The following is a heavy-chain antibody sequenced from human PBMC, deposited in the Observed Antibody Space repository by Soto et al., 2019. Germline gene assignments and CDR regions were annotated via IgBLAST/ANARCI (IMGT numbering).Heavy chain of an antibody. CDR1: GGTFSSYA. V-gene: IGHV1-69*13. D-gene: IGHD6-25*01. Sequence: GASVKVSCKASGGTFSSYAISWVRQAPGQGLEWMGGIIPIFGTANYAQKFQGRVTITADESTSTAYMELSSLRSEDTAVYYCARAPYSSATKPEFDYWGQGTLVTAPQ. J-gene: IGHJ4*02. CDR3: ARAPYSSATKPEFDY. CDR2: IIPIFGTA.